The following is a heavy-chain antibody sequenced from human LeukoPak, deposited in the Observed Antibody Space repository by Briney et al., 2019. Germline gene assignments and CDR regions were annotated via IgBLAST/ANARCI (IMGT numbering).Heavy chain of an antibody. CDR1: GYSFTSYW. CDR3: ARLPRPTRSSGSEYYFDY. J-gene: IGHJ4*02. Sequence: GESLKISCKGSGYSFTSYWIGWVRQMPGKGLEWMGIIYPSDSDTRYSPSFQGQVTISADKSISTAYLQWSSLKASDTAMYYCARLPRPTRSSGSEYYFDYWGQGTLVTVSS. D-gene: IGHD6-19*01. V-gene: IGHV5-51*01. CDR2: IYPSDSDT.